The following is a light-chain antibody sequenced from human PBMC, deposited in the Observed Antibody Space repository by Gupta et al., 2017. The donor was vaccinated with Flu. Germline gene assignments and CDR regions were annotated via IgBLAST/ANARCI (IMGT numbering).Light chain of an antibody. V-gene: IGLV6-57*01. Sequence: TISCTRSGGSIASTFVQWYQKRPGQSTTTVIYEDNKRPSGVTDRFSGSIDSSANAASLTISGQKTEDAADYYCQSYDSTNRWVFGGGTKLTVL. J-gene: IGLJ3*02. CDR2: EDN. CDR1: GGSIASTF. CDR3: QSYDSTNRWV.